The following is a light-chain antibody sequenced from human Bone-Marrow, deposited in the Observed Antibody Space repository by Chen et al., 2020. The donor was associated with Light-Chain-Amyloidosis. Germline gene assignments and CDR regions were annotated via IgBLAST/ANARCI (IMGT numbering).Light chain of an antibody. CDR2: DDS. CDR3: QVCDRSSDRPV. V-gene: IGLV3-21*02. CDR1: NIGSTS. Sequence: SYVLTQPSSVSVAPGQTATIACGGNNIGSTSVCWYQKTPGQAPLLVVYDDSDRPSGIPERWAGSNSGKAANLPISRVEDGDEADYYCQVCDRSSDRPVFGGGSKLTVL. J-gene: IGLJ3*02.